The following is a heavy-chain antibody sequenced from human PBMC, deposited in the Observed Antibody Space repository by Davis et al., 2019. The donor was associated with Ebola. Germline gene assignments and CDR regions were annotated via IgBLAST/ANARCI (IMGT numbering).Heavy chain of an antibody. V-gene: IGHV1-18*01. CDR2: ISAYNGNT. D-gene: IGHD2-15*01. Sequence: AASVKVSCKASGYTFTSYGISWVRQAPGQGLEWMGWISAYNGNTNYAQKLQGRVTMTTDTSTSTAYIELRSLRSDDTAVYYCARDLRGGSPRYCSGGRCYYYYGMDVWGQGTTVTVSS. CDR3: ARDLRGGSPRYCSGGRCYYYYGMDV. CDR1: GYTFTSYG. J-gene: IGHJ6*02.